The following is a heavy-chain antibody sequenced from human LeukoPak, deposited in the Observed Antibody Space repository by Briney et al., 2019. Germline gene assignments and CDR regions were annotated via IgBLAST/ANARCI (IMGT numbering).Heavy chain of an antibody. J-gene: IGHJ5*02. CDR1: GFIFRNYW. Sequence: GSLRLSCAASGFIFRNYWMHWIRQPPGKGLEWIGYIYYSGSTNYNPSLKSRVTISVDTSKNQFSLKLSSVTAADTAVYYCARDSGSGWLNNWFDPWGQGTLVTVSS. CDR2: IYYSGST. D-gene: IGHD6-19*01. CDR3: ARDSGSGWLNNWFDP. V-gene: IGHV4-59*01.